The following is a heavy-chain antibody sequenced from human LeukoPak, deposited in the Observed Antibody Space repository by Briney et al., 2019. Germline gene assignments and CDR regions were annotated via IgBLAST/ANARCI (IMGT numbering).Heavy chain of an antibody. J-gene: IGHJ4*02. Sequence: SETLSLTCTVSGGSISSSSYYWGWIRQPPGKGLEWIGSIYYSGSTYYNPSLRSRVTISVDTSKNHFSLRLSSVTAADTAVYYCASDPGGDIKQWLVLGIPYYFDYWGQGTLVTVSS. CDR3: ASDPGGDIKQWLVLGIPYYFDY. V-gene: IGHV4-39*07. CDR2: IYYSGST. D-gene: IGHD6-19*01. CDR1: GGSISSSSYY.